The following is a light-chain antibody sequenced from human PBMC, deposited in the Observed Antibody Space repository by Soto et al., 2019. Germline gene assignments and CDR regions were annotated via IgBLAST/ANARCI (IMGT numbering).Light chain of an antibody. J-gene: IGLJ1*01. Sequence: QAVVTQPPSVSGAPGQRVTISCTGSSSNIGAGYDVPWYQQLPGTAPKLLIYGSTNRPSGVPDRFSGYKSGTSASLAITGLQADDEADYYCQSYDSSLSVFVFATGTKLTVL. CDR1: SSNIGAGYD. CDR2: GST. V-gene: IGLV1-40*01. CDR3: QSYDSSLSVFV.